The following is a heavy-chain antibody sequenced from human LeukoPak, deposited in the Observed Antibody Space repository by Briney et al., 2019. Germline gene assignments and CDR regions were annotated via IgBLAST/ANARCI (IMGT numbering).Heavy chain of an antibody. D-gene: IGHD3-3*01. Sequence: GASVEVSCKASGYTFTGYYMHWVRQAPGQGLEWMGWINPNSGGTNYAQKFQGRVTMTRDTSISTAYMELSRLRSDDTAVYYCARARYDFWSGYSYDYWGQGTLVTVSS. CDR1: GYTFTGYY. V-gene: IGHV1-2*02. J-gene: IGHJ4*02. CDR2: INPNSGGT. CDR3: ARARYDFWSGYSYDY.